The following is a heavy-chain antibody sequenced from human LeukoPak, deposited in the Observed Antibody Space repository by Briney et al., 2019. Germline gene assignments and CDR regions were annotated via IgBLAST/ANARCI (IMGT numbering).Heavy chain of an antibody. CDR3: AREGADDHGRLLWFDP. Sequence: ASVKVSCKATGYTFTTYDISWVRQSTGQGLEWMGKISAYNNYTTYAQKFQGRIAMTTDTSTNTAYMDLRSLRSDDTAFYYCAREGADDHGRLLWFDPWGQGTLVTVSS. D-gene: IGHD4-17*01. J-gene: IGHJ5*02. CDR2: ISAYNNYT. CDR1: GYTFTTYD. V-gene: IGHV1-18*01.